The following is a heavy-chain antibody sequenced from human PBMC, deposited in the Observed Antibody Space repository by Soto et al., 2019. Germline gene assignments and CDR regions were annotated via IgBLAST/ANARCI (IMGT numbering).Heavy chain of an antibody. CDR2: ISSTTNYI. CDR3: ARESEDLTSNFDY. CDR1: VFTFTMYS. Sequence: GGSLRLSCASSVFTFTMYSMNWVRQAPGKGLEWASSISSTTNYIYYGDSMKGRFTISRDNAKNSLYLEMNSLRAEDTAVYYCARESEDLTSNFDYWGQGTLVTVSS. J-gene: IGHJ4*02. V-gene: IGHV3-21*06.